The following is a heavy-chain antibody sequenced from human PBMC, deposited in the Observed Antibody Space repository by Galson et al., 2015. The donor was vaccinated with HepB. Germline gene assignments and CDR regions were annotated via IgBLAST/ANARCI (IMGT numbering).Heavy chain of an antibody. V-gene: IGHV3-53*01. CDR1: GFTVSNSY. CDR2: IYSGGHA. D-gene: IGHD1-26*01. CDR3: ARDPNSGNYFYFYGMDV. Sequence: SLRLSCAASGFTVSNSYMSWVRQAPGKGLEWLAVIYSGGHAFYADSVKGRFTISRDSSKKTLYLQMNSLRAEDTAVYFCARDPNSGNYFYFYGMDVWGQGTTVTVSS. J-gene: IGHJ6*02.